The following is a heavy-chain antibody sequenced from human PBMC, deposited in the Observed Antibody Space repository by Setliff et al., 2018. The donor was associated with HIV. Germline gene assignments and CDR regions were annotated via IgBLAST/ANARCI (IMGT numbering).Heavy chain of an antibody. CDR1: GYTFSNYY. D-gene: IGHD1-26*01. J-gene: IGHJ4*02. CDR3: ARHTRGGSYYGVDY. V-gene: IGHV5-10-1*01. Sequence: GESLKISCKGSGYTFSNYYITWVRQVPGKGLEWMGRMNPADFYTDYSPSLQGHVTISVDKSIGTAYLEWSSLKASDTAMYYCARHTRGGSYYGVDYWGQGTLVTVSS. CDR2: MNPADFYT.